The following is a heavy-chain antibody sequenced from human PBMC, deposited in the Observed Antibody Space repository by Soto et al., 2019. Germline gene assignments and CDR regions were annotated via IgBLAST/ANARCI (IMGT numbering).Heavy chain of an antibody. D-gene: IGHD3-10*01. CDR3: ARHGFGPLHGLVDV. Sequence: QVQLQESGPGLVKPSETLSLTCTVSGGSIANYYCSWFRQPPGKGLEWIGYIQYSGYSAYNLSLKXXVXXSMDTSKTQFSLMLESVTATDTAVYYCARHGFGPLHGLVDVWGQGTTVIVSS. CDR1: GGSIANYY. V-gene: IGHV4-59*08. CDR2: IQYSGYS. J-gene: IGHJ6*02.